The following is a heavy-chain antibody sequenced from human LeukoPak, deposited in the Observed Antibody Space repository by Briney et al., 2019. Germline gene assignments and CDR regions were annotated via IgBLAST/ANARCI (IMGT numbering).Heavy chain of an antibody. CDR2: ISSSSSYI. D-gene: IGHD1-1*01. V-gene: IGHV3-21*01. Sequence: GSLRLSCAASGFTFSSYSMNWVRQAPGKGLEWVSSISSSSSYIYYADSVKGRFTISRDNAKNSLYLQMNSLRAEDTAVYYCARDRGTSDSYYYCYYGMDVWGQGTTVTVSS. CDR3: ARDRGTSDSYYYCYYGMDV. J-gene: IGHJ6*02. CDR1: GFTFSSYS.